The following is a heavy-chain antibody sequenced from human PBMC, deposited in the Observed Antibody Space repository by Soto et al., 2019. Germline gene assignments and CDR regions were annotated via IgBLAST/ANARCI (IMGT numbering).Heavy chain of an antibody. CDR3: ARDPGGYYDSSGYSGNFDY. CDR2: INPSGGST. J-gene: IGHJ4*02. V-gene: IGHV1-46*01. CDR1: GYTFTSYY. D-gene: IGHD3-22*01. Sequence: ASVKVSCKASGYTFTSYYMHWVRQAPGQGLEWMGIINPSGGSTSYAQKFQGRVTMTRDASTSTVYMELSSLRSEDTAVYYCARDPGGYYDSSGYSGNFDYWGQGTLVTVSS.